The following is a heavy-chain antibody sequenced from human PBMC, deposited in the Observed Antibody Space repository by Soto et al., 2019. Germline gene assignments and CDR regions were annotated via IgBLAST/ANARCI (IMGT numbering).Heavy chain of an antibody. CDR2: ISYDGSIE. V-gene: IGHV3-30-3*01. J-gene: IGHJ4*02. CDR3: ATWYSYGYD. D-gene: IGHD5-18*01. Sequence: GGSLRLSCAASGFTFKNYAMHWVRQAPGKGLEWVAVISYDGSIEFYADSVKGRFTISRDDFKNTMFLQMGSLRVEDTATYYCATWYSYGYDWGQGTLVTVSS. CDR1: GFTFKNYA.